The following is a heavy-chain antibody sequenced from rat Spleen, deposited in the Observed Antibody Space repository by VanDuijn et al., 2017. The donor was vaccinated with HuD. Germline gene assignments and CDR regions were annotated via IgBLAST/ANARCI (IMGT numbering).Heavy chain of an antibody. V-gene: IGHV5-58*01. CDR1: GFTFSSYW. CDR3: AKDGYVGGFSWYFDF. D-gene: IGHD4-4*01. CDR2: INTDGGST. Sequence: EVQLVETGGGLVQPGRSLKLSCVASGFTFSSYWMYWIRQAPGKGLAWVSSINTDGGSTYYPDSVKGRFTISRDKAENTVYLQMNSLRSEDTATYYSAKDGYVGGFSWYFDFWGPGTMVTVSS. J-gene: IGHJ1*01.